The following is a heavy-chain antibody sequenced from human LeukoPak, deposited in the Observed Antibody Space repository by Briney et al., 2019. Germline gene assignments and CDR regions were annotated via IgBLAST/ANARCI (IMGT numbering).Heavy chain of an antibody. D-gene: IGHD6-13*01. CDR3: AKDSGYTSSWYFGDY. CDR1: GFTFSSYG. Sequence: RGSLRLSCVASGFTFSSYGMHWVRQAPGRGLEWVAFIRYDGSNKYYVDSVKGRFTISKDNSKNTLYLQMNSLRAEDTAFYYCAKDSGYTSSWYFGDYWGQGTLVTVSS. V-gene: IGHV3-30*02. J-gene: IGHJ4*02. CDR2: IRYDGSNK.